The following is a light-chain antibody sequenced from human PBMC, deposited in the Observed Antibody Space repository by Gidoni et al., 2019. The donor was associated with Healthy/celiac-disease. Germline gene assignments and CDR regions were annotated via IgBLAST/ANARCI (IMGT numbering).Light chain of an antibody. CDR2: EVS. V-gene: IGLV2-14*01. J-gene: IGLJ3*02. Sequence: QSALTQPASVSGSPGQSITISCTGTSSDVGGYNYVSWYQQHPGKAPKLMIYEVSNRPSGVSNRFSGSKSGNTASLTIPGLQAEDEADYYCSSYTNSSPWVFGGGTKLTVL. CDR1: SSDVGGYNY. CDR3: SSYTNSSPWV.